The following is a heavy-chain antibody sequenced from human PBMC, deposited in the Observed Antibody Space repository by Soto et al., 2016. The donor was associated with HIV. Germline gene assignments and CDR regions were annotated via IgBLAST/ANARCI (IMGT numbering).Heavy chain of an antibody. V-gene: IGHV3-30*03. CDR2: ISDDGNNK. CDR1: GFIFSDNS. J-gene: IGHJ4*02. Sequence: VQLVESGGGVVQPGRSLRLSCAASGFIFSDNSMHWVRQIPGKGLEWMAVISDDGNNKHYADSVKGRFTISRDNSKNTLFLQMNSLKVEDTAVYYCVRVWYGSSWYGGSFDHWGQGILVTVSS. CDR3: VRVWYGSSWYGGSFDH. D-gene: IGHD6-13*01.